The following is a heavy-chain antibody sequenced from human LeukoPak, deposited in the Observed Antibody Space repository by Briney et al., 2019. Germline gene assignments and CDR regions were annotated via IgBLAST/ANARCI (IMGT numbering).Heavy chain of an antibody. J-gene: IGHJ3*02. Sequence: PGGSLRLSCVVSGFTFSSYWMNWVRQAPGGGLEWVDNIHEDGSDKYYVDSVKGRFTISRDNAKNSLYLQMNSLRAEDTAVYYCARTLRLHTPRAFDIWGQGTMVTVSA. D-gene: IGHD5-24*01. CDR1: GFTFSSYW. V-gene: IGHV3-7*05. CDR2: IHEDGSDK. CDR3: ARTLRLHTPRAFDI.